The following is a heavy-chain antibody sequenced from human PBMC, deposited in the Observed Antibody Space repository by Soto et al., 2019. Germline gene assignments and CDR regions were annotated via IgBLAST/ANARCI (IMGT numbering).Heavy chain of an antibody. CDR1: GGSISGYY. Sequence: PSETLSLTCTVSGGSISGYYWSWIRQPPGKGLEWIGEINHSGSTNYNPSLKSRVTISVDTSKNQFSLKLSSVTAADTAVYYCASQYSSGWYLGRYGMDVWGQGTTVTVSS. J-gene: IGHJ6*02. D-gene: IGHD6-19*01. CDR3: ASQYSSGWYLGRYGMDV. V-gene: IGHV4-34*01. CDR2: INHSGST.